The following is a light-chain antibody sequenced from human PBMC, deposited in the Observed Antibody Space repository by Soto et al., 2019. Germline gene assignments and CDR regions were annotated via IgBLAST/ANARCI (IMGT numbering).Light chain of an antibody. J-gene: IGKJ1*01. Sequence: TQMTQSPSTLSPPVGHTGNVTCRASQSVSGWLAWYQQKPGEAPKLLIYDASALPRGVPSRFSGSGSGTKFTLTIASLQPDDFATYYCQQYETFSGTFGPGTKVDIK. V-gene: IGKV1-5*01. CDR2: DAS. CDR1: QSVSGW. CDR3: QQYETFSGT.